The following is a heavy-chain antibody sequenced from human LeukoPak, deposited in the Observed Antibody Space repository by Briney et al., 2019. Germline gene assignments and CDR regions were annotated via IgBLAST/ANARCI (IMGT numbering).Heavy chain of an antibody. CDR2: ISSSSSYI. J-gene: IGHJ4*02. D-gene: IGHD5-18*01. CDR1: GFTFSSYS. Sequence: GGSLRFSCAASGFTFSSYSMNWVRQAPGKGLEWVSSISSSSSYIYYADSVKGRFTISRDNAKNSLYLQMNSLRAEDTAVYYCARADTAMVMGVDYWGQGTLVTVSS. V-gene: IGHV3-21*01. CDR3: ARADTAMVMGVDY.